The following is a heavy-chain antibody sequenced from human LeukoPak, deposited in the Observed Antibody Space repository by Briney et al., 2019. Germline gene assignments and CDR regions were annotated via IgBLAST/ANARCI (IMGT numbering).Heavy chain of an antibody. V-gene: IGHV4-34*01. CDR3: ARGRTVRGADKTNDY. CDR2: INHSGST. J-gene: IGHJ4*02. Sequence: SETLSLTCAVFGGSFSGYYWSWLRQPPGKGLEWIGEINHSGSTNYSPSLKSRVTISVDTSKSQFSLKLSSVTAADTAVYYCARGRTVRGADKTNDYWGQGTLVTVSS. CDR1: GGSFSGYY. D-gene: IGHD3-10*01.